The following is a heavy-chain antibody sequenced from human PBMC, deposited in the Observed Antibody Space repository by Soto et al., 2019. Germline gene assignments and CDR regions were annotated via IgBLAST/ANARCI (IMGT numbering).Heavy chain of an antibody. D-gene: IGHD1-26*01. J-gene: IGHJ3*02. Sequence: QVQLQESGPGLVKPSETLSLTCTVSGGSVSSGSYYWSWIRQPPGKGLEWIGYIYYSGSTNYNPSLKSRVTIAVDTSKHQFSLKLSSVTAADTAVYSCAGGSGPNDAFDIWGQGTMVTVSS. CDR1: GGSVSSGSYY. CDR3: AGGSGPNDAFDI. CDR2: IYYSGST. V-gene: IGHV4-61*01.